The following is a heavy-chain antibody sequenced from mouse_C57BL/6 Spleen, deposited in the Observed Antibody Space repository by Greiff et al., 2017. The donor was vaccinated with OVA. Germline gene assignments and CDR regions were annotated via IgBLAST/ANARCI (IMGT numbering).Heavy chain of an antibody. CDR3: AREDRSTGWGAMDY. Sequence: EVHLVESGGGLVKPGGSLKLSCAASGFTFSSYAMSWVRQTPEKRLEWVATISDGGSYTYYPDNVKGRFTISRDNAKNNLYLQMSHLKSEDTAMYYCAREDRSTGWGAMDYWGQGTSVTVSS. J-gene: IGHJ4*01. CDR1: GFTFSSYA. D-gene: IGHD3-2*01. CDR2: ISDGGSYT. V-gene: IGHV5-4*01.